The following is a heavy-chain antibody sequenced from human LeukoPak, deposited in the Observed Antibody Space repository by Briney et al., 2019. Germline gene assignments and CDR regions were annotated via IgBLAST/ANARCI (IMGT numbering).Heavy chain of an antibody. D-gene: IGHD3-22*01. J-gene: IGHJ4*02. CDR1: GFTFSSYA. CDR3: ASAYYYDSSGYYY. CDR2: ISYDGSNK. Sequence: PGRSLRLSCAASGFTFSSYAMHWVRQAPGKGLEWVAVISYDGSNKYYADSMKGRFTISRDNSKNTLCLQMNSLRAEDTAVYYCASAYYYDSSGYYYWGQGTLVTVSS. V-gene: IGHV3-30*01.